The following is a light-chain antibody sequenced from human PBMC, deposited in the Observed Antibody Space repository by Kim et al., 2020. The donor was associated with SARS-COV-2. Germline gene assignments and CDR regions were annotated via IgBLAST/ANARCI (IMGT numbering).Light chain of an antibody. J-gene: IGKJ4*01. CDR2: AAS. Sequence: DIQMTQSPSSLAASVGDRVTIACRASQSIGTYLNWYQQKPGKAPKLLIYAASSLQSGVPSRFIGSGSGTDFTLAISSLQPEDFATYYCQQSHTTPLLSFGGGTKVDIK. CDR3: QQSHTTPLLS. V-gene: IGKV1-39*01. CDR1: QSIGTY.